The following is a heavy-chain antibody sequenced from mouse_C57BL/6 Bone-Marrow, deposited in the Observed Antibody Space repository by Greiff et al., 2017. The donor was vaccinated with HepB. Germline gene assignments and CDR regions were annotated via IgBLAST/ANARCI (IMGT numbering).Heavy chain of an antibody. CDR3: ASRRRWTGYAMDY. CDR2: IHPNSGST. J-gene: IGHJ4*01. Sequence: QVQLQQPGAELVKPGASVKLSCKASGYTFTSYWMHWVKQRPGQGLEWIGMIHPNSGSTNYNEKFKSKATLTVDKSSSTAYMQLSSLTSEDSAVYYCASRRRWTGYAMDYWGQGTSVTVSS. V-gene: IGHV1-64*01. D-gene: IGHD2-12*01. CDR1: GYTFTSYW.